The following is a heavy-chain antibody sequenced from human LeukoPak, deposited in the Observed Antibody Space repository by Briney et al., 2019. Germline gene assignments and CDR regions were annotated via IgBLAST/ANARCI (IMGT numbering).Heavy chain of an antibody. CDR2: IKQDGSDK. V-gene: IGHV3-7*01. CDR3: ARSTAIAYYYMDV. D-gene: IGHD2-21*02. J-gene: IGHJ6*03. CDR1: GFSFSGYW. Sequence: PGGSLRLSCAASGFSFSGYWITWVRQAPGKGLEWVANIKQDGSDKNYVDSVKGRLTISRDNAKNSLYLQMNSLRAEDTAVYYCARSTAIAYYYMDVWGKGTTVTVSS.